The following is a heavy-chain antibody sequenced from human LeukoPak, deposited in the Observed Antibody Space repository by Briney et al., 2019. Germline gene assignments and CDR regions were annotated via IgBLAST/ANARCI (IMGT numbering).Heavy chain of an antibody. D-gene: IGHD5-24*01. J-gene: IGHJ4*02. V-gene: IGHV4-61*02. CDR2: IYTSGTT. CDR3: AVERDGYSIDY. CDR1: GGSISSGSYY. Sequence: SETLSLTCTVSGGSISSGSYYWSWLRQPAGKGLEWFGRIYTSGTTNYNPSLKSRVTISVDTSKNHFSLKLSSVTAADTAVYYCAVERDGYSIDYWGQGTLVTVSS.